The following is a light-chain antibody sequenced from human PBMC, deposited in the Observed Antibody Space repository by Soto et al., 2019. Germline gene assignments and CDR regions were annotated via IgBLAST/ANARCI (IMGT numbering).Light chain of an antibody. CDR3: SSYTSSCTLV. CDR1: SSDVGGYNY. V-gene: IGLV2-14*01. Sequence: QSALTQPASVSGSPGQSITISCTGTSSDVGGYNYVSWYQHHPGKAPKLMIYEVSNRPSGVSNRFSGSKSGNTASLTISGLQAEDEAEYYCSSYTSSCTLVFGGGTKLTVL. J-gene: IGLJ2*01. CDR2: EVS.